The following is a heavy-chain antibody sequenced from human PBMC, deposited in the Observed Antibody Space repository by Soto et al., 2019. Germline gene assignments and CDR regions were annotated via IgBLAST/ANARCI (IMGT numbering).Heavy chain of an antibody. CDR1: GGSFSGYY. V-gene: IGHV4-34*01. Sequence: PSETLSLTCAVYGGSFSGYYWSWIRQPPGKGLEWIGEINHSGSTNYNPSLKSRVTISVDTSKNQFSLKLSSVTAADTAVYYCARGPDTYYYGSGSYYHYSYYGMDVWGQGTPVTVSS. CDR3: ARGPDTYYYGSGSYYHYSYYGMDV. J-gene: IGHJ6*02. D-gene: IGHD3-10*01. CDR2: INHSGST.